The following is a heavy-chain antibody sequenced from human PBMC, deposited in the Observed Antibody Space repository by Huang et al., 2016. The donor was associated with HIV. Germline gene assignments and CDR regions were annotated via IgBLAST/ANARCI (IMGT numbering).Heavy chain of an antibody. CDR1: GFAFSKNA. Sequence: EVQVLESGGGLVQPGGSLRLSCAASGFAFSKNAMGWGRQAPGKGLEWVSGIVGSGGSTYYADSVKGRFTISRENSKNTLYLQMNSLTAEDTAVYFCAKYVHESRGHYIQAFDHWGQGTLVTVSS. D-gene: IGHD3-22*01. J-gene: IGHJ4*02. CDR3: AKYVHESRGHYIQAFDH. CDR2: IVGSGGST. V-gene: IGHV3-23*01.